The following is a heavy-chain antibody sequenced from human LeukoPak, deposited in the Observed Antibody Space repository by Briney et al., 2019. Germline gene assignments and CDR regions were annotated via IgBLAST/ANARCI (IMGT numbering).Heavy chain of an antibody. CDR2: IIPIFGTA. CDR1: GGTFSSYA. Sequence: SVKVSCKASGGTFSSYAISWVRQAPGQGLEWMGGIIPIFGTANYAQKFQGRVTITANKSTSTAYMELSSLRSEDTAVYYCARGPLRYFDWLWAPNWFDPWGQGTLVTVSS. CDR3: ARGPLRYFDWLWAPNWFDP. D-gene: IGHD3-9*01. V-gene: IGHV1-69*06. J-gene: IGHJ5*02.